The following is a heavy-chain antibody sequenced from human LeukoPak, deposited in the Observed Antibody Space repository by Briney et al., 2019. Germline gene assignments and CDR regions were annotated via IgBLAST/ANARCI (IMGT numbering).Heavy chain of an antibody. CDR3: SSMWEGGY. V-gene: IGHV3-7*01. CDR1: GFTFSRYW. Sequence: PGGSLRLSCAASGFTFSRYWMSWVRQAPGKGLEWVATIKQDGSEIYYVNSVKGRFIISRDNAQNSLYLQMNSLRDEDTAVYFCSSMWEGGYWGQGTLSTVSS. CDR2: IKQDGSEI. D-gene: IGHD1-26*01. J-gene: IGHJ4*02.